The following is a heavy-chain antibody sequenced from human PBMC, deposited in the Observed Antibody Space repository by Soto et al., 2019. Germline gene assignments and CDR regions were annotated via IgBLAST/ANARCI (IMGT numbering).Heavy chain of an antibody. CDR2: IFPADSDT. V-gene: IGHV5-51*01. J-gene: IGHJ4*02. Sequence: GESLKISCEVSGYSFTTYWMGWVRQMPGKGLEWMGIIFPADSDTRYSPSFEGQVTISADTPTNTIHLQWGSLKASDSAIYYCARHGSSGWYDQSDYWGQGTPVTVSS. D-gene: IGHD6-19*01. CDR1: GYSFTTYW. CDR3: ARHGSSGWYDQSDY.